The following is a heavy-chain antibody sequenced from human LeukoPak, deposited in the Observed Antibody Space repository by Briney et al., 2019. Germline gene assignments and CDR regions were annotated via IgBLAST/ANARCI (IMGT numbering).Heavy chain of an antibody. CDR3: ARAELLWFGELSPSWFDP. Sequence: PGGSLRLSCAASGFTFSSYAISWVRQAPGQGLEWMGGIIPIFGTANYAQKFQGRVTVTADESTSTAYMELSSLRSEDTAVYYCARAELLWFGELSPSWFDPWGQGTLVTVSS. D-gene: IGHD3-10*01. J-gene: IGHJ5*02. V-gene: IGHV1-69*01. CDR2: IIPIFGTA. CDR1: GFTFSSYA.